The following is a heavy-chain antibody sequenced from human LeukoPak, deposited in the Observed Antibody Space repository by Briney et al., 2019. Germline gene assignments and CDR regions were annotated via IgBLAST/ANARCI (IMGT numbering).Heavy chain of an antibody. CDR3: AKVVGAARYFDY. Sequence: GGSLRLSCAASGFTFSSYGMHWVRQAPGKGLERVAVISYDGSNKYYADSVKGRFTISRDNSKNTLYLQMNSLRAEDTAVYYCAKVVGAARYFDYWGQGTLVTVSS. J-gene: IGHJ4*02. V-gene: IGHV3-30*18. CDR1: GFTFSSYG. CDR2: ISYDGSNK. D-gene: IGHD6-6*01.